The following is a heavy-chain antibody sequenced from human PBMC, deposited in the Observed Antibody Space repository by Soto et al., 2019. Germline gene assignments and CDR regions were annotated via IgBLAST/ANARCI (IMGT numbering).Heavy chain of an antibody. Sequence: EVQLVESGGGLVQPGGSLRLSCAASGFTLANYWIHWIRQAPGEGLVWVARINPEDTTTNYADSVKGRFSISRDNAKDTVALQLNNLRGEDTAVYYFGRGGREPVDVWGQGTTVIVSS. D-gene: IGHD1-26*01. CDR2: INPEDTTT. CDR3: GRGGREPVDV. J-gene: IGHJ6*02. V-gene: IGHV3-74*01. CDR1: GFTLANYW.